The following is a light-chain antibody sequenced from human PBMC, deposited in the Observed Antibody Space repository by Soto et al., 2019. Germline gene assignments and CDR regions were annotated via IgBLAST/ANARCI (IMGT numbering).Light chain of an antibody. CDR2: GAS. CDR3: QQYGSSPRT. V-gene: IGKV3D-15*02. J-gene: IGKJ1*01. CDR1: QTISSN. Sequence: EIVLKHSPATLSLSSGERATLSCRASQTISSNLAWYQQKPGQTPRLLIYGASTRAAGIPARFSGSGSGTDFTLTITSLQSEDFAVYYCQQYGSSPRTFGQGTKVDIK.